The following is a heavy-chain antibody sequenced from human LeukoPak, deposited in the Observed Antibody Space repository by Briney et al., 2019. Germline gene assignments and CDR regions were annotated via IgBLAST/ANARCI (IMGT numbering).Heavy chain of an antibody. D-gene: IGHD2-2*01. J-gene: IGHJ4*02. CDR3: TRTPPYCSSTSCQPLFDY. Sequence: GGSLRLSCAASGFTFSNAWMSWVRQAPGKGLEWVGRIKSKTDGGTTDYAAPVKGRFTIPRDDSKNTLYLQMNSLKTEDTAVYYCTRTPPYCSSTSCQPLFDYWGQGTLVTVSS. V-gene: IGHV3-15*01. CDR1: GFTFSNAW. CDR2: IKSKTDGGTT.